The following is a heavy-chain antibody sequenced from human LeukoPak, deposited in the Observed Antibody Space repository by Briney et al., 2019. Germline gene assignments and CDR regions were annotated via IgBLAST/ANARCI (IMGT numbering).Heavy chain of an antibody. CDR2: VIPIFGTA. V-gene: IGHV1-69*05. CDR3: ARDHRYYYDSSGYYDYNWFDP. Sequence: SVKVSCKASGGTFSSYAISRVRQAPGQGLEWMGRVIPIFGTANYAQKFQGRDTITTDESASTAYMELSSLRSEDTAVYYCARDHRYYYDSSGYYDYNWFDPWGQGTLVTVSS. CDR1: GGTFSSYA. D-gene: IGHD3-22*01. J-gene: IGHJ5*02.